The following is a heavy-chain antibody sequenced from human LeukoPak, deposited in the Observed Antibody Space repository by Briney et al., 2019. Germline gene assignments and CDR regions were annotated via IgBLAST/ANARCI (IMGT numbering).Heavy chain of an antibody. CDR3: AADRKRYCSSTSCYSDYYYYMDV. V-gene: IGHV4-4*02. J-gene: IGHJ6*03. D-gene: IGHD2-2*02. CDR1: GGSISSSNW. Sequence: SETLSLTCAVSGGSISSSNWWSWVRQPPGKGLEWIGEIYHSGSTNYNPSLKSRVTISVDKSKNQFSLKLSSVTAADTAVYYCAADRKRYCSSTSCYSDYYYYMDVWGKGTTVTVSS. CDR2: IYHSGST.